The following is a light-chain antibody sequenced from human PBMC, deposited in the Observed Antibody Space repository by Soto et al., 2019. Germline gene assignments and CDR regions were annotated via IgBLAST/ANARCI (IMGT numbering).Light chain of an antibody. CDR2: KAS. J-gene: IGKJ2*01. CDR1: QSISSW. V-gene: IGKV1-5*03. CDR3: QQYNSYPYT. Sequence: DIQMTQSPSTLSASVGDRVTITCRASQSISSWLAWYQQKPGKAPKLLIYKASILESGVPSRFSGSGSGTEFTLTISSLQPDDFATYDCQQYNSYPYTFSQGTKLEIK.